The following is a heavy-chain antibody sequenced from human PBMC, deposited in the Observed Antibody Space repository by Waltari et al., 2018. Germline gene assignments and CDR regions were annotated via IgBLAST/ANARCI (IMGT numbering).Heavy chain of an antibody. D-gene: IGHD3-3*01. CDR3: ARAIGFWSSFPNYYYCYYMDV. CDR1: GGSLSGYY. V-gene: IGHV4-34*01. J-gene: IGHJ6*03. Sequence: QVQLQQWGAGLLKPSETLSLTCAVYGGSLSGYYWSWIRQPPGKGLEWIGEINHSGSTIYNPSLKSRVTISVDTSKNQFSLKLSSVTAADTAVYYCARAIGFWSSFPNYYYCYYMDVWDKGTTVTVSS. CDR2: INHSGST.